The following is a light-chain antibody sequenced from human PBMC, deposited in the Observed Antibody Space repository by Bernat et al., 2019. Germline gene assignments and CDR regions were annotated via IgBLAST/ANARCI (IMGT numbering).Light chain of an antibody. J-gene: IGLJ3*02. CDR3: AAWDDGLSGPV. CDR2: GNN. Sequence: QSVLTQLPSASGTPGQRVTISCSGSSSNIGSNYVYWYQQLPGTAPKLLFYGNNQRPSGVPDRFSGSKSGTSASLAISGLRSEDEADYYCAAWDDGLSGPVFGGGTKLTVL. CDR1: SSNIGSNY. V-gene: IGLV1-47*02.